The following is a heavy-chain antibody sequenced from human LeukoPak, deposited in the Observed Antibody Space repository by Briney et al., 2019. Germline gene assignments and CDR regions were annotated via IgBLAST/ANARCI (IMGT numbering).Heavy chain of an antibody. V-gene: IGHV3-48*03. CDR1: GFTFSSYE. J-gene: IGHJ4*02. Sequence: GGSLRLSCAASGFTFSSYEMNWVRQAPGKGLEWVSYISSSGSTIYYADSVEGRFTISRDYAKNLLYLQMNSLRAEDTAVYYCARISSLAVAGINWGQGTLVTVSS. CDR2: ISSSGSTI. D-gene: IGHD6-19*01. CDR3: ARISSLAVAGIN.